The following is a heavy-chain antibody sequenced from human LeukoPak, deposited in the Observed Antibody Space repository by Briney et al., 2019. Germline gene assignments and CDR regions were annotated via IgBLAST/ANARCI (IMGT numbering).Heavy chain of an antibody. CDR3: ARQPKSCTPGVFITGKACWFDS. V-gene: IGHV4-34*01. J-gene: IGHJ5*01. Sequence: PSGTLSLTCAVYGGSFSGYYWSWIRQPPGKGLEWIGEINHSGSTNYNPSLKSPVTISVDTAKNQFSLNLRSVNAADTAVYFCARQPKSCTPGVFITGKACWFDSWGQGTLVTVSS. CDR2: INHSGST. CDR1: GGSFSGYY. D-gene: IGHD3-10*01.